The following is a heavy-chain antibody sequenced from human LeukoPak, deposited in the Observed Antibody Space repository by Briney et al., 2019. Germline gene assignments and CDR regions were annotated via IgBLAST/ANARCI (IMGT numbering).Heavy chain of an antibody. D-gene: IGHD3-22*01. CDR1: GFTFSSYA. J-gene: IGHJ4*02. V-gene: IGHV3-23*01. CDR3: AKSGRVFDTSGYYWFPN. CDR2: ISGRGANT. Sequence: GGSLRLSCATSGFTFSSYAMSWVCQAPGKGLEWVSSISGRGANTHYADSVKGRFTISGDYSKNTLNLQMNSLRAEDTAVYYCAKSGRVFDTSGYYWFPNWGQGILVTVSS.